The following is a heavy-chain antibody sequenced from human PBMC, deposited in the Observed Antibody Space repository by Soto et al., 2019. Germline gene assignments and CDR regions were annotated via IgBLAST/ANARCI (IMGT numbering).Heavy chain of an antibody. D-gene: IGHD3-22*01. Sequence: QVQLVQSGPEVKKPGYSVRVSCKASGGTFSTYAISWVRQAPGQGLEWMGGIIPIFDTPNYAQNFQGRITITADESTSTTYMELSSPRSGDTAVYYCARGGLETYKYDTSGYPFNFDYWGQGTLITVSS. J-gene: IGHJ4*02. V-gene: IGHV1-69*12. CDR3: ARGGLETYKYDTSGYPFNFDY. CDR1: GGTFSTYA. CDR2: IIPIFDTP.